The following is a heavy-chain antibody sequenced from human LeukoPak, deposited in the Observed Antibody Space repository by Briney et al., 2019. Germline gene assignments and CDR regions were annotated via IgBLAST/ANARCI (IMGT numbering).Heavy chain of an antibody. CDR2: ISYDGNSK. Sequence: GGSLRLSCAASGFTFSSNAMHWVRQAPGKGLEWVAVISYDGNSKYYADSVKGRFTISRDNSKNTLYLQMNSLRAEDTAVYYCARRSGIAVAGAFDYWGQGTLVTVSS. J-gene: IGHJ4*02. D-gene: IGHD6-19*01. V-gene: IGHV3-30*04. CDR1: GFTFSSNA. CDR3: ARRSGIAVAGAFDY.